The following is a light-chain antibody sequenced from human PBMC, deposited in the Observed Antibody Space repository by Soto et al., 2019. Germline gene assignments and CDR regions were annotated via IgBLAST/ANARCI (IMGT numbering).Light chain of an antibody. V-gene: IGLV2-8*01. CDR3: SSYAGINNLGV. J-gene: IGLJ1*01. CDR1: SSDVGGYKY. CDR2: EVN. Sequence: QSALTQPPSASGSPGQSVTISCTGTSSDVGGYKYVSWYQQHPGKAPKLMIFEVNKRPSGVPDRFSGSKSGNTASLTVSGLQAEDEADYYCSSYAGINNLGVFGTGTKLTVI.